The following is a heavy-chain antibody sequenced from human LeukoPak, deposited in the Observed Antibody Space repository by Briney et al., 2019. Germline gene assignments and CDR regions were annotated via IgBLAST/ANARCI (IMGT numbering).Heavy chain of an antibody. CDR1: GGSISSYY. J-gene: IGHJ4*02. Sequence: SETLSLTCTVSGGSISSYYWSWIRQPPGKGLVWIGYIYYSGSTNYNPSLKSRVTISVDTSKNQFSLKLSSVTAADTAVYYCARVFLEWDYYFDYWGQGTLVTVSS. V-gene: IGHV4-59*01. D-gene: IGHD3-3*01. CDR2: IYYSGST. CDR3: ARVFLEWDYYFDY.